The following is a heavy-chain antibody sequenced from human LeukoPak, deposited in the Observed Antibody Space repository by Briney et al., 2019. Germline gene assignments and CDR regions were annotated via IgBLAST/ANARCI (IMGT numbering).Heavy chain of an antibody. J-gene: IGHJ4*02. Sequence: ASVKVSCKASGYTFTGYHMHWVRQAPGQGLEWMGRINPSSGDTNYAQKFQGRVTMTRDTSISTAYMELSRLRSDDTAVYYCARDYCSSTSCLFDYWGQGTLVTVSS. D-gene: IGHD2-2*01. V-gene: IGHV1-2*06. CDR1: GYTFTGYH. CDR2: INPSSGDT. CDR3: ARDYCSSTSCLFDY.